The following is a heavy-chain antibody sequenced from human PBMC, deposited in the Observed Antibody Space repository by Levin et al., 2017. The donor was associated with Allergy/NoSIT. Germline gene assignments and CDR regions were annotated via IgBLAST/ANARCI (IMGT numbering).Heavy chain of an antibody. J-gene: IGHJ4*02. V-gene: IGHV3-30*04. CDR2: ISYDGSNK. Sequence: GGSLRLSCAASGFTFSSYAMHWVRQAPGKGLEWVAVISYDGSNKYYADSVKGRFTISRDNSKNTLYLQMNSLRAEDTAVYYCARDPGHDSFDYWGQGTLVTVSS. D-gene: IGHD3-10*01. CDR1: GFTFSSYA. CDR3: ARDPGHDSFDY.